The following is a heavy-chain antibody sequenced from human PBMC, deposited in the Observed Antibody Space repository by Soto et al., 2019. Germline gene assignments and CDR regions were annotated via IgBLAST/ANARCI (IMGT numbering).Heavy chain of an antibody. V-gene: IGHV3-30-3*01. CDR3: ARPWYSRSWPPSDY. CDR1: GFTFSSYA. Sequence: PGGSLRLSCAASGFTFSSYAMHWVRQAPGKGLEWVAVISYDGSNKYYADSVKGRFTISRDNSKNTLYLQMSSLRSEDTAVYNCARPWYSRSWPPSDYWGQGTLGTVSS. CDR2: ISYDGSNK. J-gene: IGHJ4*02. D-gene: IGHD6-13*01.